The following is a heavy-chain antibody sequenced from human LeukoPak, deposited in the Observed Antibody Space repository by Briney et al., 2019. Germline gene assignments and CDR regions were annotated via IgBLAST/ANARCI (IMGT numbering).Heavy chain of an antibody. CDR1: GGTFSSYA. Sequence: ASVKVSCKASGGTFSSYAISWVRQAPGQGLEWMGGIIPIFGTANYAQKFQGRVTITADESTSTAYMELSSLRSEDTAVYYCARNDYSPNYYYYGMDVWGQGTTVTVSS. V-gene: IGHV1-69*13. CDR2: IIPIFGTA. J-gene: IGHJ6*02. CDR3: ARNDYSPNYYYYGMDV. D-gene: IGHD4-11*01.